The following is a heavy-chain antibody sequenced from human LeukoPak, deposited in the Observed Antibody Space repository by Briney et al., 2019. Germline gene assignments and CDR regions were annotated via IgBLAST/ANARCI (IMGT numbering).Heavy chain of an antibody. D-gene: IGHD6-6*01. CDR3: AKKVGLVSAPLYYFDL. Sequence: GSLRLSCAASGFTFSSYAMSWVRQAPGKGLEWVSATSGPGASRDYADSVKGRFTISRDNSKNTLYLQMNSLRAEDTAIYYCAKKVGLVSAPLYYFDLWGQGTLVTVSS. CDR1: GFTFSSYA. J-gene: IGHJ4*02. V-gene: IGHV3-23*01. CDR2: TSGPGASR.